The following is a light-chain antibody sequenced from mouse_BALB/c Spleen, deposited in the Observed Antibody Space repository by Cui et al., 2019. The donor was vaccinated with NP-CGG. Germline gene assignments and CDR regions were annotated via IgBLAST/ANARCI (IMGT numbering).Light chain of an antibody. J-gene: IGLJ1*01. CDR3: ALWYSNHWV. Sequence: AVVPQDLALTTSPGETVTLTCRSNTGAVTTSNYANWVQEKPDHLFTGLIGGTNNRAPGVPARFSGSLIGDKAALTITGAQTEDEAIYFCALWYSNHWVFGGGTKLTVL. V-gene: IGLV1*01. CDR1: TGAVTTSNY. CDR2: GTN.